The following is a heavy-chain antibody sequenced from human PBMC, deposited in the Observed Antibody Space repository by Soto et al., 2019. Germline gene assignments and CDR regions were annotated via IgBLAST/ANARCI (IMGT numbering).Heavy chain of an antibody. D-gene: IGHD3-10*01. CDR3: AXPXSXYGSPEF. CDR1: GFTFSNYW. J-gene: IGHJ3*01. V-gene: IGHV3-74*01. CDR2: IDSDGSTT. Sequence: EVQLVESGGGLVQPGGSLRLACAASGFTFSNYWMHWVRQVPGKGLVWVSRIDSDGSTTSYADSVKGRFTISRDNAKNTLYLQMNSLRAEDTAVXXCAXPXSXYGSPEFWGQGTMVTVSS.